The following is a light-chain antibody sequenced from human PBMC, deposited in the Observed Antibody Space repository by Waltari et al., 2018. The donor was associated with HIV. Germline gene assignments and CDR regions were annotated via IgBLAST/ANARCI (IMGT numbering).Light chain of an antibody. CDR1: TANIGNPY. Sequence: QSVLTQPPSASGTPGQTVTISCSGTTANIGNPYVYWYQQLPGMPPNLRIFRNDQRPSGVPDRCAGSKSGASASLAVSGLRSEDEADYFCSTSDNNLRRYVFGGGTRLTV. CDR2: RND. J-gene: IGLJ2*01. CDR3: STSDNNLRRYV. V-gene: IGLV1-47*01.